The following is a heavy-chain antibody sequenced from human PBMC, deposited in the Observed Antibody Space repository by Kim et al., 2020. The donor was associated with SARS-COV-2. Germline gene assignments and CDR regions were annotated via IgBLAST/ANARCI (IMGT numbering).Heavy chain of an antibody. J-gene: IGHJ3*02. V-gene: IGHV3-11*06. D-gene: IGHD3-22*01. CDR3: ASCYYDSSGYRHRAFDI. Sequence: VNGRYTISRDNARNSLYLQMNSLRAEDTAVYYCASCYYDSSGYRHRAFDIWGQGTMVTVSS.